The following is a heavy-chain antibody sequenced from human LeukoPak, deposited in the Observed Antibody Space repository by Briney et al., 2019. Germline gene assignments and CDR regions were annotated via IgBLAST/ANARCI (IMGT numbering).Heavy chain of an antibody. J-gene: IGHJ6*03. Sequence: ASVKVSCKASGYTFTGYYMHWVRQAPGQGLEWMGWINPNSGGTNYAQKFQGRVTITRNTSISTAYMELSSLRSEDTAVYYCARLKFDIVVVPAAISRGEYYYYMDVWGKGTTVTVSS. CDR2: INPNSGGT. CDR3: ARLKFDIVVVPAAISRGEYYYYMDV. D-gene: IGHD2-2*01. CDR1: GYTFTGYY. V-gene: IGHV1-2*02.